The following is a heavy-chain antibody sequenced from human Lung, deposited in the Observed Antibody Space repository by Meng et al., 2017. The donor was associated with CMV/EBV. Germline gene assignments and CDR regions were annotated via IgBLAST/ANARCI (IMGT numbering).Heavy chain of an antibody. CDR2: ISDSRKI. Sequence: SETLSLXCTVSGDSIGRRYWGWIRQPPGKGLEWVGDISDSRKINYNVSLKNRVTISLDTSRNQFSLKLDSVTTADTAVYFCARADEFCGKYYCDKVAFDVWGQGXVVTVSS. V-gene: IGHV4-59*11. D-gene: IGHD1-26*01. J-gene: IGHJ3*01. CDR1: GDSIGRRY. CDR3: ARADEFCGKYYCDKVAFDV.